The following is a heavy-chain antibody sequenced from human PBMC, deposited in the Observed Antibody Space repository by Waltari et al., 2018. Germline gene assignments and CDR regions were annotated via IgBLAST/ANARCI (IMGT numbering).Heavy chain of an antibody. CDR1: GGSISSSSYY. V-gene: IGHV4-39*02. CDR2: IYYSGST. CDR3: ARDDSSGWYHY. Sequence: QLQLQESGPGLVKPSETLSLPCTVSGGSISSSSYYWGWIRQPPGKGLEWIGSIYYSGSTYHNPALKSGFTISVDTSKNQFSLKLSSVTAADTAVYYCARDDSSGWYHYWGQGTLVTVSS. D-gene: IGHD6-19*01. J-gene: IGHJ4*02.